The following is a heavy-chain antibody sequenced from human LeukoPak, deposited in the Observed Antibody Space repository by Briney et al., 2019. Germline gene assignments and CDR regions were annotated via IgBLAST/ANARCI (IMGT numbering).Heavy chain of an antibody. CDR3: ARVRDYDYVWGRREDAFDI. D-gene: IGHD3-16*01. CDR1: GFTFSSYA. J-gene: IGHJ3*02. Sequence: GGSLRLSCAASGFTFSSYAMSRVRQAPGKGLEWVSAISGSGGSTYYADSVKGRFTISRDNAKNMLYLQMNSLRAEDTAVYYCARVRDYDYVWGRREDAFDIWGQGTMVTVSS. CDR2: ISGSGGST. V-gene: IGHV3-23*01.